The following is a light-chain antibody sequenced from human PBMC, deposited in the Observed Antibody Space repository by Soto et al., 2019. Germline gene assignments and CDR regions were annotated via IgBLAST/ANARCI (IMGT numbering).Light chain of an antibody. CDR2: GAS. J-gene: IGKJ5*01. CDR3: QQYGTSPPIT. V-gene: IGKV3-20*01. Sequence: EIVLTQSPGTLSLSPGERATLSCRASQGVSSSYLDWYQQKPGQAPRLLIYGASSRATGIPDRFSGSGSGTDFTLTISRLEPEDFAVYFCQQYGTSPPITFGQGTRLEIK. CDR1: QGVSSSY.